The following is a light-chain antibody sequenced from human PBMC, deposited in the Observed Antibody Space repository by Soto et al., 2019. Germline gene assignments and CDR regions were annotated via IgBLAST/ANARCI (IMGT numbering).Light chain of an antibody. Sequence: QSALTQPASVSGSPGQSITISCTGISSDVGGYNYVSWYQQHPGKAPQLIIYDVSYRPSGVSNRFSGSKSGNAASLTISGLQDEDEADYYCRSYTSSLYLFGGGTKVTVL. J-gene: IGLJ2*01. CDR3: RSYTSSLYL. CDR2: DVS. CDR1: SSDVGGYNY. V-gene: IGLV2-14*03.